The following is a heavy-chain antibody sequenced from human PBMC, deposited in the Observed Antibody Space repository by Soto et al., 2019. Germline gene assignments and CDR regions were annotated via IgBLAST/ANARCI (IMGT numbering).Heavy chain of an antibody. CDR2: ITGSGGNT. CDR3: STGSAF. D-gene: IGHD3-3*02. V-gene: IGHV3-23*01. Sequence: WVRQAPGKGLEWVSTITGSGGNTYYADSVKGRFTISRDNSKNTLYLQMNSLRAADTGVHYCSTGSAFWGQGTLVTGTS. J-gene: IGHJ1*01.